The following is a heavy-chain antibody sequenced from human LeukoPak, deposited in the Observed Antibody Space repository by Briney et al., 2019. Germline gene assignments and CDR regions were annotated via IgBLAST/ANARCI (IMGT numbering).Heavy chain of an antibody. V-gene: IGHV3-23*01. CDR3: ARNQQLGGHSYYYYGMDV. Sequence: GGSLRLSCVGSGFTSIAYALTWARQAPGKGLEWVSGISGGGVTTYYADSVKGRFTISRDNPKNTLYLQMNSLRADDTAIYYCARNQQLGGHSYYYYGMDVWGQGTTVTVSS. D-gene: IGHD3-16*01. J-gene: IGHJ6*02. CDR2: ISGGGVTT. CDR1: GFTSIAYA.